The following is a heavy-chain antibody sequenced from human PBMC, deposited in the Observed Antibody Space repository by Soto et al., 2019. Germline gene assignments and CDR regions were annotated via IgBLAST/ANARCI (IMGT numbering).Heavy chain of an antibody. J-gene: IGHJ4*02. V-gene: IGHV4-39*01. CDR3: ASARVIFGVNPIYYFDS. CDR2: MDETGRT. Sequence: SETLSLTCFVSGASVSSNDYYWTWIRQTPGKGREGIGRMDETGRTYYGPRLKRRGTMSEDPPKHPFNLTLSPLTQPHNAIVYCASARVIFGVNPIYYFDSWGQGTLVTVSS. D-gene: IGHD3-3*01. CDR1: GASVSSNDYY.